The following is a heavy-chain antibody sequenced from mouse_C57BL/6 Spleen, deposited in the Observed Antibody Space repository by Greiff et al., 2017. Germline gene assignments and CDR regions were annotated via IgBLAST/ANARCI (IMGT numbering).Heavy chain of an antibody. V-gene: IGHV1-69*01. CDR2: IDPSDSYT. Sequence: QVQLQQPGAELVMPGASVKLSCKASGYTFTSYWMHWVKRRPGQGLEWIGEIDPSDSYTNYNQKFKGKSTLTVDKSSSTAYMQLSSLTSEDSAVYSWAKAYGSSYLGYWGQGTTLTVSS. CDR3: AKAYGSSYLGY. J-gene: IGHJ2*01. D-gene: IGHD1-1*01. CDR1: GYTFTSYW.